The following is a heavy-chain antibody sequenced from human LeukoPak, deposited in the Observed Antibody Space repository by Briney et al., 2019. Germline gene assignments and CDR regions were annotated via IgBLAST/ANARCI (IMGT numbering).Heavy chain of an antibody. Sequence: SETLSLTCAVYGGSFSAYYWSWIRQPPGKGLEWIGEINHSGSTNYNPSLKSRVTISVDTSKNQFSLKLSSVTAADTAVYYCARGRCSNTSCYRSTVKTYNWFDPWGQGTLVTVSS. CDR3: ARGRCSNTSCYRSTVKTYNWFDP. CDR1: GGSFSAYY. V-gene: IGHV4-34*01. J-gene: IGHJ5*02. D-gene: IGHD2-2*02. CDR2: INHSGST.